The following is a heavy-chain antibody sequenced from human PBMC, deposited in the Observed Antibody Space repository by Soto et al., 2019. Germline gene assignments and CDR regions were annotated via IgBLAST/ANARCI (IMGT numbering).Heavy chain of an antibody. CDR1: GDSVSSNSAA. V-gene: IGHV6-1*01. D-gene: IGHD6-19*01. CDR3: ARELRRGSVWYWTES. CDR2: TYYRSKWFN. J-gene: IGHJ4*02. Sequence: PSQTLSLTCAISGDSVSSNSAAWNWIRQSPSRGLEWLGRTYYRSKWFNDYAVSVKSRITISPDTSKNQFSLLLNSVTPEDTAVYYCARELRRGSVWYWTESWGQGTLVTVPQ.